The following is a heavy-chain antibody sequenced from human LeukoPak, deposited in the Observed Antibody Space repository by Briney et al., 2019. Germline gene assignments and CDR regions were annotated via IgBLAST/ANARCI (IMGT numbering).Heavy chain of an antibody. CDR1: GFTFSSYA. J-gene: IGHJ4*02. CDR2: INGGGVNT. Sequence: GGSLRLSCAASGFTFSSYAMSWVQAPGKGLEWVSTINGGGVNTHYADSVGGRFTISRDNSKNTLFLQMNSLRDEDTAVYYCAKDLYSNYGPADYWGQGNLVTVSS. CDR3: AKDLYSNYGPADY. D-gene: IGHD4-11*01. V-gene: IGHV3-23*01.